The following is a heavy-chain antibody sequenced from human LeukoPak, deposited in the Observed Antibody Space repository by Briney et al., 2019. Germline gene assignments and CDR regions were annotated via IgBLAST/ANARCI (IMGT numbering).Heavy chain of an antibody. CDR1: GFTFSSYA. J-gene: IGHJ4*02. Sequence: GSLKLSFAASGFTFSSYAMYWVRPAPGKGLGWVSGIFGSGGSTHYSDSVKGRFTISRDNSKNTVYLQMNSLRAEDTAVYYCAKTTTGYSSGRFPGWPVDYWGQGTLVTVSS. CDR3: AKTTTGYSSGRFPGWPVDY. CDR2: IFGSGGST. D-gene: IGHD6-19*01. V-gene: IGHV3-23*01.